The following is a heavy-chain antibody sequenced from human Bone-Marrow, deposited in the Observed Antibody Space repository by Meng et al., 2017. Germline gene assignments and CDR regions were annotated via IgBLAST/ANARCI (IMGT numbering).Heavy chain of an antibody. Sequence: GESLKISCAASGFTFITYTMSWVRQVPGKGLEWVSSISDSGGRIYYAESVKGRFTISRDNSKNTLYLQMDSLRAEDTALYHCAKARRSSGWTENYYGMDVWGQGTTVTVSS. D-gene: IGHD6-19*01. V-gene: IGHV3-23*01. J-gene: IGHJ6*02. CDR2: ISDSGGRI. CDR1: GFTFITYT. CDR3: AKARRSSGWTENYYGMDV.